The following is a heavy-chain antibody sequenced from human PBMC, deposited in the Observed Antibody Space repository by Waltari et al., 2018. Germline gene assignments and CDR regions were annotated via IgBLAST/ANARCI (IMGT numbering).Heavy chain of an antibody. V-gene: IGHV3-30-3*01. CDR2: ISYDGSNK. CDR1: GFTFSSYA. J-gene: IGHJ5*02. CDR3: ARDFVVVAAGHGFDP. D-gene: IGHD2-15*01. Sequence: QVQLVESGGGVVQPGRSLRLSCAASGFTFSSYAMNWVRQAPGKGLEWVAVISYDGSNKYYADSVKGRFTISRDNSKNTLYLQMNSLRAEDTAVYYCARDFVVVAAGHGFDPWGQGTLVTVSS.